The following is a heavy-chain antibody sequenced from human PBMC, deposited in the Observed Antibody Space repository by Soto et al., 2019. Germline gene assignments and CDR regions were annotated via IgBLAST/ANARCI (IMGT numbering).Heavy chain of an antibody. J-gene: IGHJ4*02. CDR2: IYYSGST. V-gene: IGHV4-31*02. CDR3: ARVRGGGPFDD. CDR1: GGSISSGGYY. D-gene: IGHD1-26*01. Sequence: SETLSLTCTVSGGSISSGGYYWSWIRQHPGKGLEWIGYIYYSGSTYYNPSLKGRVTISVATSKNQFSLKLSSVAAADTAVYYCARVRGGGPFDDWGQGTLVTVSS.